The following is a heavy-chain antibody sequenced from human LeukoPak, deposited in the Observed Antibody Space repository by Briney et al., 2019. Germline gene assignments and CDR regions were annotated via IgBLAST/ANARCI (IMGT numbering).Heavy chain of an antibody. CDR3: ARDFPSFYGMDA. J-gene: IGHJ6*02. CDR1: GYTFTAYY. V-gene: IGHV1-2*02. CDR2: INPYSGDT. Sequence: ASVKVSCKASGYTFTAYYMHWVRQAPGQGLEWMGWINPYSGDTNYAQRFQGRVTMTRDTSISTAYMELSRLRSDDTAVYYCARDFPSFYGMDAWGQGTTVTVSS.